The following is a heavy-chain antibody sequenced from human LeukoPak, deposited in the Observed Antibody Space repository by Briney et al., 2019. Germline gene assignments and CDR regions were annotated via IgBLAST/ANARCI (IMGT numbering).Heavy chain of an antibody. V-gene: IGHV4-34*01. CDR2: INHSGST. D-gene: IGHD3-22*01. Sequence: PSETLSLTCAVYGGSFSGYYWSWIRQPPGKGLEWIGEINHSGSTNYNPSLKSRVTISVDTSKNQFSLKLSSVTAADTAVYYCARLARLSSGYYYTVHYYYYMDVWGKGTTVTISS. CDR1: GGSFSGYY. CDR3: ARLARLSSGYYYTVHYYYYMDV. J-gene: IGHJ6*03.